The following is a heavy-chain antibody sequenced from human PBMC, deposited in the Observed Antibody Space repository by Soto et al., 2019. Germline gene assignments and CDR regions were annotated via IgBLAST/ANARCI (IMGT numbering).Heavy chain of an antibody. CDR2: INHSGST. V-gene: IGHV4-34*01. D-gene: IGHD6-13*01. Sequence: AETLSLTCAVYGGAFSGYYCICIRHAPCKGLEWIVEINHSGSTNYNPSLKSRVTISVDTSKNQFSLKLSSVTAADTAVYYCARSGYSSSWYYSHGKGMDVWGQGTTVTVSS. CDR1: GGAFSGYY. J-gene: IGHJ6*02. CDR3: ARSGYSSSWYYSHGKGMDV.